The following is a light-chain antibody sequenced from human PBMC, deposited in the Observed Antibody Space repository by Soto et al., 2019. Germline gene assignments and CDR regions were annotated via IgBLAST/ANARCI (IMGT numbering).Light chain of an antibody. Sequence: DIQMTQSPSTLSSSVGDRVTITCRASQSISSWLAWYQQKPGKAPKLLIYDASSLESGVPSRFSGSGSGTEFTVTLSRLQPEDFATYYCQQYNSYSWTFGQGPKVEIK. CDR1: QSISSW. V-gene: IGKV1-5*01. CDR3: QQYNSYSWT. CDR2: DAS. J-gene: IGKJ1*01.